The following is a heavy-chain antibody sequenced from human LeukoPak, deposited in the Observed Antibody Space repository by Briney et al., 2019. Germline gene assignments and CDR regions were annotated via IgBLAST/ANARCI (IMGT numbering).Heavy chain of an antibody. CDR2: IRSSGDST. V-gene: IGHV3-23*01. Sequence: GGSLRLSCAASGFTFSNYAMIWARQAPGKGLEWVSAIRSSGDSTYYADSVKGRFTISRDNSRNTLYLQMNSLRAEDTAVYYCAKDLVVAAVTPGFDPWGQGTLVTVSS. CDR3: AKDLVVAAVTPGFDP. CDR1: GFTFSNYA. J-gene: IGHJ5*02. D-gene: IGHD2-2*01.